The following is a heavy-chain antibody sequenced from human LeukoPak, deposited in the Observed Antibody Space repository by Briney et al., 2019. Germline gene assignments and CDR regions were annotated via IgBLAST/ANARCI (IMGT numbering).Heavy chain of an antibody. CDR3: ARHDSFIPN. CDR2: ISDTGRGT. J-gene: IGHJ4*02. CDR1: GFTFSDDA. Sequence: GGSLRLSCAASGFTFSDDAMSWVRQAAGKGLEWVSGISDTGRGTYYTDSVKGRFTISRDESKKTVYLQMNSLRAEDTAIYFCARHDSFIPNWGLGTLVTVSS. D-gene: IGHD3-16*02. V-gene: IGHV3-23*01.